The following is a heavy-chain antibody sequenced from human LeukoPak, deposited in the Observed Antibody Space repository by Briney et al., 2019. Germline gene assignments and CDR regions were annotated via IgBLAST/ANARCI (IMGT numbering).Heavy chain of an antibody. J-gene: IGHJ4*02. CDR3: AKDPDCTSGMCYTFFDY. D-gene: IGHD2-8*01. Sequence: PGGSLTLSCPASGFTFRIFVMSWLRQAPGKGLEWVSSISSGAGNIYYADSVKGRFTTSRDNSKNTLYLQMNSLRAEDTAVYYCAKDPDCTSGMCYTFFDYWGQGTLVTVSS. CDR1: GFTFRIFV. V-gene: IGHV3-23*01. CDR2: ISSGAGNI.